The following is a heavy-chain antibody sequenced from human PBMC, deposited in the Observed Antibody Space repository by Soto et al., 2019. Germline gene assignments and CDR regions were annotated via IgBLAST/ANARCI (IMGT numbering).Heavy chain of an antibody. CDR1: GFTFTRYS. Sequence: LRLSCAASGFTFTRYSMNWVRQAPGKGLEWVSSISSTTNYIYYGDSMKGRFTISRDNAKNSLYLEMNSLRAEDTAVYYCARESEDLTSNFDYWGQGPLVTVSS. CDR2: ISSTTNYI. CDR3: ARESEDLTSNFDY. J-gene: IGHJ4*02. V-gene: IGHV3-21*06.